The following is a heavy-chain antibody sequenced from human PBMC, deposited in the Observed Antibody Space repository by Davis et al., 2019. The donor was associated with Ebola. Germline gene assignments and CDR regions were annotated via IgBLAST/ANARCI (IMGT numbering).Heavy chain of an antibody. Sequence: PGGSLRLSCAASGFTFSRYGMHWVRQAPGKGLEWVAVIWNDGSNKHYADSVKGRITISRDNSKNTLYLQMTSLRAEDTAVYYCARWGLRGNYDSWSGSDYYFAYWGQGTLVIVSS. CDR1: GFTFSRYG. J-gene: IGHJ4*02. V-gene: IGHV3-33*01. CDR3: ARWGLRGNYDSWSGSDYYFAY. D-gene: IGHD3-3*01. CDR2: IWNDGSNK.